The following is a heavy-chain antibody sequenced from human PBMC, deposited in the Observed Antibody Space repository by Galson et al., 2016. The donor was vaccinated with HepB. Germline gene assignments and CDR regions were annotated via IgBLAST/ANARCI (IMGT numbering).Heavy chain of an antibody. CDR3: VHTRRTITVTRGFVAWFDP. Sequence: PALVKPTQNLTLTCTFSGFSLTTTGEGVGWIRQPPGKALEWLALIYWNDDNRYSPSLKSRLTITKDTSKNQVVLTMTNMEPVDTATYYCVHTRRTITVTRGFVAWFDPWGLGTLVTVSS. CDR1: GFSLTTTGEG. J-gene: IGHJ5*02. D-gene: IGHD4-11*01. CDR2: IYWNDDN. V-gene: IGHV2-5*01.